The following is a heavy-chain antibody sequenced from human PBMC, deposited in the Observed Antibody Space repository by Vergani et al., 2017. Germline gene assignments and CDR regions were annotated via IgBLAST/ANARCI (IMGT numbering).Heavy chain of an antibody. V-gene: IGHV3-23*01. CDR3: TTAWGLYYLHGEYFQY. Sequence: EVQLLESGGGLVQPGGSRRLSCAGAGFTFDTYTMAYVGQAPGKGLEWVATISSGGGDIFYADSVKGRFTISRDNSKNTLFLQMNSLKDEDTAVYYCTTAWGLYYLHGEYFQYWGRGTLVSVSS. CDR1: GFTFDTYT. J-gene: IGHJ1*01. D-gene: IGHD3-10*01. CDR2: ISSGGGDI.